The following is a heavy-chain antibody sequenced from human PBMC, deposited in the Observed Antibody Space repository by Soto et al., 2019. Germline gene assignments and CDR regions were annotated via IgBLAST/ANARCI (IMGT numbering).Heavy chain of an antibody. V-gene: IGHV1-18*01. CDR2: ISAYNGNT. Sequence: QVQLVQSGAEVKKPGASVKVSCKASGYTFTSYGISWVRQAPGQGLEWMGWISAYNGNTNYAQKLQGRVTMTTDTXTXXAYMELRSLRSDDTAVYYCARDRIAAAGTWWWFDPWGQGTLVTVSS. CDR1: GYTFTSYG. D-gene: IGHD6-13*01. J-gene: IGHJ5*02. CDR3: ARDRIAAAGTWWWFDP.